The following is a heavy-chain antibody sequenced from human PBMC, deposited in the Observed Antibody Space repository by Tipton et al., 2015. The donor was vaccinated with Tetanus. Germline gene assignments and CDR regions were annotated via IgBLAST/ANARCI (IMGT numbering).Heavy chain of an antibody. D-gene: IGHD6-19*01. Sequence: LRLSCAVYGGSFSNYFWRWIRQPPGKGLEWIGEIRYSGNTNYNPSLKSSVTILADTSRNHFSLTLSSVTAADTAVYYCARGSGWADFGGQGTHVTVSS. V-gene: IGHV4-34*01. CDR1: GGSFSNYF. CDR2: IRYSGNT. CDR3: ARGSGWADF. J-gene: IGHJ4*02.